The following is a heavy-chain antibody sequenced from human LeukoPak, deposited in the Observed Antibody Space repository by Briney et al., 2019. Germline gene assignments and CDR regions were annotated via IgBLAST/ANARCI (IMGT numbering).Heavy chain of an antibody. CDR1: GGTFSSYA. CDR2: IIPILGIA. V-gene: IGHV1-69*04. J-gene: IGHJ4*02. Sequence: SVKVSCKASGGTFSSYAISWVRQAPGQGLEWMGRIIPILGIANYAQKFQGRVMITADKSTSTAYMELSSLRSEDTAVYYCARVGRIAAAGTVDYWGQGTLVTVSS. CDR3: ARVGRIAAAGTVDY. D-gene: IGHD6-13*01.